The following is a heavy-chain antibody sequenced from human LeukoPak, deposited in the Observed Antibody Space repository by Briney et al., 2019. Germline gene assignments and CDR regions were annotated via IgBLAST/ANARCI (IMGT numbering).Heavy chain of an antibody. CDR3: ARGILGQQLAEGY. CDR2: INSDGSST. D-gene: IGHD6-13*01. Sequence: GGSLRLSCAASGFTFSNYWMHWVRQAPGKGLVWVSRINSDGSSTSYADSVKGRFTISRDNAKNTLYLQMNSLRAEDTAVYYCARGILGQQLAEGYWGQGTLVTVSS. J-gene: IGHJ4*02. CDR1: GFTFSNYW. V-gene: IGHV3-74*01.